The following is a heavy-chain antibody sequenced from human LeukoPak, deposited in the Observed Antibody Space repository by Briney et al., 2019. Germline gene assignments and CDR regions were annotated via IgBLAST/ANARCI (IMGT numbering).Heavy chain of an antibody. J-gene: IGHJ4*02. CDR1: GFTFSSYS. CDR3: ARSARLMKGVVEVTALDD. V-gene: IGHV3-21*01. D-gene: IGHD3-3*01. Sequence: GGSLRLSCAAAGFTFSSYSMNWVSQAPGKGLEWVSSISSSSSYIYYADSVKGRLTISRDNAQDSLYLQMNTLRAEDTAVYYCARSARLMKGVVEVTALDDWGQGTLVTVSS. CDR2: ISSSSSYI.